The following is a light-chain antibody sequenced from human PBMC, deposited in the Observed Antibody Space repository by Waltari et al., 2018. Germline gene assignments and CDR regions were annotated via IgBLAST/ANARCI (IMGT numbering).Light chain of an antibody. CDR2: LAH. Sequence: QSVLTQPPPASGTPGQRVTISCSGTSSNIGRNYVFWFHQLPGTAPKDLLSLAHQRPLAIPDRLSGSKSGISACLAVGGRGSEQGADYHCETWNETLGRYGFGSG. CDR1: SSNIGRNY. J-gene: IGLJ1*01. CDR3: ETWNETLGRYG. V-gene: IGLV1-47*01.